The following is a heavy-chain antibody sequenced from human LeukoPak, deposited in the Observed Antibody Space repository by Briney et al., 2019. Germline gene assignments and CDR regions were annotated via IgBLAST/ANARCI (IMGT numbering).Heavy chain of an antibody. CDR2: ISSSSSYI. Sequence: GGSLRLSCAVSGFTFSSYNMKWARQAPGKGLEWVSSISSSSSYIYHADSVQGRFTISRDNAMNSLYLQMNCLRAEDTAVYYCATLDGYTDYWGQGTLVTVSS. D-gene: IGHD5-24*01. CDR1: GFTFSSYN. J-gene: IGHJ4*02. V-gene: IGHV3-21*01. CDR3: ATLDGYTDY.